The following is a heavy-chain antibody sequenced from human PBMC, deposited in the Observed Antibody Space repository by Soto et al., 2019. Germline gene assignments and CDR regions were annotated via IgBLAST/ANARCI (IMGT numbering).Heavy chain of an antibody. J-gene: IGHJ5*02. D-gene: IGHD1-26*01. CDR3: TAARHSARTEEVTRS. Sequence: EVQLVESGGGLVKPGGSLRLGCAVSGFTVGSAWMHWVRQAPGKGLVWVGRIKSNVDGGTTEYAVPVKGRFTISIDDSKNTLYRQMESLKTEDTGVYYGTAARHSARTEEVTRSWGQGTLVTVSS. CDR2: IKSNVDGGTT. CDR1: GFTVGSAW. V-gene: IGHV3-15*07.